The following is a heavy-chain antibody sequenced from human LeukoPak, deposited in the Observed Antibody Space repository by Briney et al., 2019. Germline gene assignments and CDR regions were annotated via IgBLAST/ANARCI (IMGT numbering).Heavy chain of an antibody. Sequence: GGSLRLSCTASGFTFSDYAMSWVRQAPGKGLEWVASINHNGNVNYYVDSVKGRFTISRDNAKNSLYLQMSNLRAEDTAVYFCARGGGLDVWGQGATVTVSS. CDR1: GFTFSDYA. CDR3: ARGGGLDV. D-gene: IGHD3-16*01. J-gene: IGHJ6*02. V-gene: IGHV3-7*03. CDR2: INHNGNVN.